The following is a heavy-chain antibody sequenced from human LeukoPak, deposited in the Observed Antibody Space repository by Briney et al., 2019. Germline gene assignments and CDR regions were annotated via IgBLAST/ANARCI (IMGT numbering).Heavy chain of an antibody. CDR3: ARGQGGFYYDSTDLDDS. J-gene: IGHJ4*02. CDR2: IYHSGST. CDR1: GDSINSNHYY. V-gene: IGHV4-39*07. Sequence: SETLSLTCTVSGDSINSNHYYGSWIRQPPGKGLEWIGSIYHSGSTYYNPSLKSRVTLSIDTSKNQFSLRLTSVTAADTAVYFCARGQGGFYYDSTDLDDSWGQGTLVTVSS. D-gene: IGHD3-22*01.